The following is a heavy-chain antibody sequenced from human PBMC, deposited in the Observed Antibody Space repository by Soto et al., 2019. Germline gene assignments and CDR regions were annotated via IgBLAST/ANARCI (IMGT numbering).Heavy chain of an antibody. CDR3: ARVPGP. V-gene: IGHV4-30-2*01. Sequence: QLQLQESGSGLVKPSQTLSLTCAVSGGSISSGGYSWSWIRQPPGKGLEWIGYIYHSGRTYYNPSLKSRDTTSVHRSKKQFRLKLRPVTAGGTAVYYWARVPGPWGQGTLVTVSS. J-gene: IGHJ5*02. CDR1: GGSISSGGYS. CDR2: IYHSGRT. D-gene: IGHD7-27*01.